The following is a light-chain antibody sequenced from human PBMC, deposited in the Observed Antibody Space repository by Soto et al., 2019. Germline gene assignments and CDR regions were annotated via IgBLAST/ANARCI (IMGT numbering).Light chain of an antibody. CDR3: QQYHNWKT. J-gene: IGKJ1*01. V-gene: IGKV3-15*01. CDR1: QSVNNR. Sequence: EIVMTQSPATLSVSPGEEATLSCRASQSVNNRLAWYQQKPGQAPRLLIYLGSTRATGVPVRFSGSGSGTEFTLTISSLQSEDFAVYFCQQYHNWKTFGQGTMVEIK. CDR2: LGS.